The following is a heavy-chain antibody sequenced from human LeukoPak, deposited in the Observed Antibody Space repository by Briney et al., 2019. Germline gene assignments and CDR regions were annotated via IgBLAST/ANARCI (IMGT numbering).Heavy chain of an antibody. J-gene: IGHJ5*02. V-gene: IGHV4-4*09. Sequence: PSETLSLTCTVSSGSITSYYWSWIRQPPGKGLEWIGYIYTSGSTNYNPSLKSRVTISVDTSKNQFSLKLSSVTAADTAVYYCAHGGPRNWFDPWGQGTLVTVSS. CDR3: AHGGPRNWFDP. CDR2: IYTSGST. CDR1: SGSITSYY. D-gene: IGHD3-16*01.